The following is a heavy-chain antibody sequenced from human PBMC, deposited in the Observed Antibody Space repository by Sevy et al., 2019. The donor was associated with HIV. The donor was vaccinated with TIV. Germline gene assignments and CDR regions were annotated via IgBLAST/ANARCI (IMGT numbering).Heavy chain of an antibody. CDR1: GFTFSSYA. J-gene: IGHJ4*02. D-gene: IGHD5-12*01. V-gene: IGHV3-23*01. Sequence: GGSLRLSCAASGFTFSSYAMTWVRQAPGKGLEWVSIISGSGGTTYYADSVKGRFTISRDNSKNTLYLQMNSLRAEDTAVCYCAKRYSGNNPFDFWGQGTLVTVSS. CDR3: AKRYSGNNPFDF. CDR2: ISGSGGTT.